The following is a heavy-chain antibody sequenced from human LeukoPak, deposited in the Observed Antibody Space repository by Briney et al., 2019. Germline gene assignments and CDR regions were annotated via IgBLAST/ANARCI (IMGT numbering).Heavy chain of an antibody. CDR1: GFTFTDYY. CDR3: TRDPRRLDY. Sequence: GGSLRLSCVVSGFTFTDYYMTWVRQAPGKGLEWLSYISGNSADINYLDSVRGRFTISRDNAKNSLYLQMNSLRVEDTAVYYCTRDPRRLDYLGQGTLFTVSS. CDR2: ISGNSADI. J-gene: IGHJ4*02. V-gene: IGHV3-11*05.